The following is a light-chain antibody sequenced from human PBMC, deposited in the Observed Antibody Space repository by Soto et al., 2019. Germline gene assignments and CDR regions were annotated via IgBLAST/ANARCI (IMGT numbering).Light chain of an antibody. CDR3: PQYGSSPFT. Sequence: EIVLTQSPGNLSLSPGERATLSCRASQRVSSGFLAWYQQKPGQTPRLLIYGASTRDTGIPDRFSGSGSGRACTLTISRLDPEDFAVYYCPQYGSSPFTFGPGTKVYIK. CDR1: QRVSSGF. J-gene: IGKJ3*01. V-gene: IGKV3-20*01. CDR2: GAS.